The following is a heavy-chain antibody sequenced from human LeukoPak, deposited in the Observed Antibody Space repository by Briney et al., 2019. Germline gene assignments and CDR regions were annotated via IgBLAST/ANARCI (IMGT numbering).Heavy chain of an antibody. CDR2: ISAFNGQT. J-gene: IGHJ4*02. V-gene: IGHV1-18*01. CDR1: GYTFTTYG. Sequence: GASVTVSCTASGYTFTTYGFSWVRQAPGQGLEWMGWISAFNGQTNYAQKVQGRVTMTTDTSTKTAYMELRSLGSDDTAVYYCATVAGFYWNSDIFDYWGQGTQVTVSS. CDR3: ATVAGFYWNSDIFDY. D-gene: IGHD1-7*01.